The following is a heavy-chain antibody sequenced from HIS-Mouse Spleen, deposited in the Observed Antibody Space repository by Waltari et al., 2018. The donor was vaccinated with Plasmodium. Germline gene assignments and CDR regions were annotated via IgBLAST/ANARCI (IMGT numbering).Heavy chain of an antibody. Sequence: EVQLVESGGGLVQPGGSLRLSCAAFGFPFRGIYMTWFRQVPGKGLEWGSVIYSGGSTYYADSVKGRFTISRDNSKNTLYLQMNSLRAEDTAVYYCATPRVGGSYFDYWGQGTLVTVSS. CDR3: ATPRVGGSYFDY. J-gene: IGHJ4*02. D-gene: IGHD1-26*01. V-gene: IGHV3-66*01. CDR2: IYSGGST. CDR1: GFPFRGIY.